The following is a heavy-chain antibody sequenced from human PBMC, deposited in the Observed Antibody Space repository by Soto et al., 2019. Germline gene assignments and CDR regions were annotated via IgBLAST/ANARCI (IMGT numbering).Heavy chain of an antibody. Sequence: QVQLVESGGGVVQPGRSLRLSCAASGFTFSSYGMHWVRQAPGKGLEWVAVIWYDGSNKYYADSVKGRFTISRHNSKNTLYLQMNSLRAEDTAVYYCARGLADGDWWYVDLWGRGTLVTVSS. CDR1: GFTFSSYG. CDR3: ARGLADGDWWYVDL. V-gene: IGHV3-33*01. CDR2: IWYDGSNK. J-gene: IGHJ2*01. D-gene: IGHD3-10*01.